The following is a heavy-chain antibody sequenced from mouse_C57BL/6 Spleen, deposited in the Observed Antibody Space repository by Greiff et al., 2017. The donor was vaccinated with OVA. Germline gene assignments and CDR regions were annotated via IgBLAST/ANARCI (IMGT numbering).Heavy chain of an antibody. Sequence: QVQLQQSGAELVRPGASVTLSCKASGYTFTDYEMHWVKQTPVHGLEWIGAIDPETGGTAYNQKFKGKAILNADKSSSTAYMELRSLTSEDSAVYYCTRQVPVVAGELTSWGQGTTLTVSS. J-gene: IGHJ2*01. D-gene: IGHD1-1*01. CDR2: IDPETGGT. V-gene: IGHV1-15*01. CDR1: GYTFTDYE. CDR3: TRQVPVVAGELTS.